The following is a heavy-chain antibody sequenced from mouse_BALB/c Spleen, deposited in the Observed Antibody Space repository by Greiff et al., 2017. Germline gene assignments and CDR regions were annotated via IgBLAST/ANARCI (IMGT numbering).Heavy chain of an antibody. CDR3: ARDRGYGNYEFAY. CDR1: GYSITSDYA. J-gene: IGHJ3*01. CDR2: ISYSGST. V-gene: IGHV3-2*02. D-gene: IGHD2-10*02. Sequence: VQLQQSGPGLVKPSQSLSLTCTVTGYSITSDYAWNWIRQFPGNKLEWMGYISYSGSTSYNPSLKSRISITRDTSKNQFFLQLNSVTTEDTAMYYCARDRGYGNYEFAYWGQGTLVTVSA.